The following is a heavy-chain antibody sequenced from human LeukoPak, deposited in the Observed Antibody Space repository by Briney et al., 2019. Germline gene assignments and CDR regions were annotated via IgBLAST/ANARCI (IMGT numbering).Heavy chain of an antibody. J-gene: IGHJ4*02. Sequence: PGGSLRLSCAASGFTFSSYAMSWVRQAPGKGLEWVSAISGSGGSTYYADSVKGRFTISRDNSKNTLYLRMNSLRAEDTAVYYCAKLPGGIGYFDYWGQGTLVTVSS. CDR3: AKLPGGIGYFDY. D-gene: IGHD3-16*01. CDR2: ISGSGGST. V-gene: IGHV3-23*01. CDR1: GFTFSSYA.